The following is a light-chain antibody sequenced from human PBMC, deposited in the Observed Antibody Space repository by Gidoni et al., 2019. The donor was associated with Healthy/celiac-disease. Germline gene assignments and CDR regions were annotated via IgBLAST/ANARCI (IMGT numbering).Light chain of an antibody. J-gene: IGLJ3*02. CDR2: SNN. CDR3: AAWDDSLNGRV. Sequence: QSVLTQPPSASGTPGQRVTISCSGSSSNIGSNTVNWYQPLPGTAPKLLIYSNNQRPSGVPVRFSGSKSGTSASLAISVLQSEDEADYYCAAWDDSLNGRVFGGGTKLTVL. V-gene: IGLV1-44*01. CDR1: SSNIGSNT.